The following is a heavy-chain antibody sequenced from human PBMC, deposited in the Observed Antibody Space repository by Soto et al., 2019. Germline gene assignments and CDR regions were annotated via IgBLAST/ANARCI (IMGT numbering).Heavy chain of an antibody. CDR1: GFTLRSYW. J-gene: IGHJ6*03. CDR2: IKQVGSEE. Sequence: EVQLVESGGGLVQPGGSLRLSCVASGFTLRSYWMSWVRQAPGKGLEWVGHIKQVGSEEFYVDSVKGRFTVSRYNAKNSLYLLMNNPRAEDTSVYYCARIDIVSGGYKDYYYRDVWGKGTTVTGSS. V-gene: IGHV3-7*01. CDR3: ARIDIVSGGYKDYYYRDV. D-gene: IGHD3-10*01.